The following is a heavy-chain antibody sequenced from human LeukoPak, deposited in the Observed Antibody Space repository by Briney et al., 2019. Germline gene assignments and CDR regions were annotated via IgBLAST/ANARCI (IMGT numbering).Heavy chain of an antibody. CDR1: GGSISSYY. J-gene: IGHJ4*02. D-gene: IGHD1-1*01. CDR3: ARSYNSGFDY. V-gene: IGHV4-59*01. CDR2: IYYSGST. Sequence: PSETLSLTCTVSGGSISSYYWSWIRQPPGKGLEWIGCIYYSGSTNYNPSLKSRVTMSVDTSKNQFSLKLSPVTAADTAVYFCARSYNSGFDYWGQGTLVTVSS.